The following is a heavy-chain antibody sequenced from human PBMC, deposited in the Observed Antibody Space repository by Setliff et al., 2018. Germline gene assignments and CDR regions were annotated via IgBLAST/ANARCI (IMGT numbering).Heavy chain of an antibody. V-gene: IGHV7-4-1*02. CDR2: INTNTGNP. CDR3: AREGVDSRSSTDYRYYMDV. Sequence: VKVSCKASGYTFSSYAMNWVRQAPGQGLEWMGWINTNTGNPTYAQDFTGRFVFSLDTSVSTAYLQISSLKAEDTAVYYCAREGVDSRSSTDYRYYMDVWGKGTTVTVSS. J-gene: IGHJ6*03. CDR1: GYTFSSYA. D-gene: IGHD6-6*01.